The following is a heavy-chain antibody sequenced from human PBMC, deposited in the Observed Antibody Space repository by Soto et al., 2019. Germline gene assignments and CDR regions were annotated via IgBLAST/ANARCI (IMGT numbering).Heavy chain of an antibody. CDR2: IHYNGNT. CDR1: GYSISAYS. CDR3: AREGNLGRWLQPLDF. Sequence: PSETLSLTCTVSGYSISAYSWSWVRQPPGKGLEWIGNIHYNGNTKYNPSLKSRVTMSVDTSKNQFSLKLISVTAVDTAKYFCAREGNLGRWLQPLDFWGQGTLVTVSS. J-gene: IGHJ4*02. D-gene: IGHD5-12*01. V-gene: IGHV4-59*01.